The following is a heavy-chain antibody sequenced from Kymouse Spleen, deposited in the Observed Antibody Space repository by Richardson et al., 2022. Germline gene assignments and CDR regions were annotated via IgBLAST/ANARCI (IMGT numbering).Heavy chain of an antibody. J-gene: IGHJ6*02. CDR1: GFTFSSYG. Sequence: QVQLVESGGGVVQPGRSLRLSCAASGFTFSSYGMHWVRQAPGKGLEWVAVIWYDGSNKYYADSVKGRFTISRDNSKNTLYLQMNSLRAEDTAVYYCARAPQSGSEGFYYYYGMDVWGQGTTVTVSS. V-gene: IGHV3-33*01. CDR2: IWYDGSNK. D-gene: IGHD6-25*01. CDR3: ARAPQSGSEGFYYYYGMDV.